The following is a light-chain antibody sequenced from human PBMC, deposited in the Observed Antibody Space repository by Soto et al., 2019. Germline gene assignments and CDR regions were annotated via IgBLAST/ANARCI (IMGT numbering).Light chain of an antibody. V-gene: IGLV7-43*01. CDR3: LLYYGGVHV. CDR2: SIS. J-gene: IGLJ2*01. CDR1: TGAVTSNYY. Sequence: QPVVTQEPSVTVSPGGTVTLTCASSTGAVTSNYYPSWFQQKPGQAPRALFYSISNKHSWTPARFSGSLLGGKAALTLSDVQPADEADYYCLLYYGGVHVFGGGTKLTVL.